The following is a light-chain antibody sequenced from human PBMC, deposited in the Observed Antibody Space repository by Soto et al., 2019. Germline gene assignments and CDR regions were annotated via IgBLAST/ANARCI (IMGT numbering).Light chain of an antibody. V-gene: IGLV2-14*01. J-gene: IGLJ1*01. Sequence: QSVLTQPASVSGSPGQSIDISCTGTSSDVGDYNYVSWYQQHPGKAPKLIIYDVSDRPSGVSSRFSGSKSGNTASLTISGLQPEDEADYYCSSYTSSTPPYVFGTGTKVTVL. CDR2: DVS. CDR3: SSYTSSTPPYV. CDR1: SSDVGDYNY.